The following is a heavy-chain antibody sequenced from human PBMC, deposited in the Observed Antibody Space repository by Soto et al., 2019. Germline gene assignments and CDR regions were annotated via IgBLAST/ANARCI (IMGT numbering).Heavy chain of an antibody. J-gene: IGHJ4*02. V-gene: IGHV3-7*05. D-gene: IGHD5-18*01. CDR1: GFTFSSYA. CDR2: IKQGGSEK. CDR3: ARDNTAMFRRTYFDY. Sequence: GGSLILSCAASGFTFSSYAMSWVRQAPGKGLEWVSNIKQGGSEKYYVDSVKGRFTISRDNAKNSLYLQMNSLRAEDTAVYYCARDNTAMFRRTYFDYWGQGTLVTVSS.